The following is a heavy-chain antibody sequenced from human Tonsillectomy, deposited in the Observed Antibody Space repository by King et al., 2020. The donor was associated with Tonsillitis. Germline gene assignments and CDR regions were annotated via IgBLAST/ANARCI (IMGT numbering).Heavy chain of an antibody. D-gene: IGHD4-17*01. CDR1: GFTFSSYG. CDR2: ISYDGSNK. J-gene: IGHJ4*02. CDR3: ARDLAVTGAPGMCEY. Sequence: HVQLVESGGGVVQPGRSLRLSCAASGFTFSSYGMHWVRQAPGKGLEWVAVISYDGSNKYYADSVKGRFTISRDNSKNTLYLQMNSLRAEDTAVYYCARDLAVTGAPGMCEYWGEGTQVTVSS. V-gene: IGHV3-30*03.